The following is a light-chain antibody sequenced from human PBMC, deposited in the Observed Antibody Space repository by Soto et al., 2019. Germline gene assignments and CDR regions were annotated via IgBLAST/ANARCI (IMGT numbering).Light chain of an antibody. CDR1: SSNIGAGYD. V-gene: IGLV1-40*01. J-gene: IGLJ3*02. CDR2: GDI. CDR3: QSHDSSLSGYV. Sequence: QSVLTQPPSVSGAPGQRVTISCTGSSSNIGAGYDVHWYQQFPGTAPKLLIYGDINRPSGVPDRFSGSRSGSSASLAITGLLPEDEADYYCQSHDSSLSGYVFGGGTKLTDL.